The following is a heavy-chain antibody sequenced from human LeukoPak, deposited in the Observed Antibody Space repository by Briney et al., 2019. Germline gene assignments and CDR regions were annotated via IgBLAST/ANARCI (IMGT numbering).Heavy chain of an antibody. Sequence: GESLKISCKGSGYSFTSYWIGWVRQLPGKGLEWMGIIYPGDSDTRYSPSFQGQVTISADKSISTAYLQWSSLKASDTAMYYCARSGYSYGYSGGWFDPWGQGTLVTVSS. CDR2: IYPGDSDT. V-gene: IGHV5-51*01. CDR3: ARSGYSYGYSGGWFDP. CDR1: GYSFTSYW. D-gene: IGHD5-18*01. J-gene: IGHJ5*02.